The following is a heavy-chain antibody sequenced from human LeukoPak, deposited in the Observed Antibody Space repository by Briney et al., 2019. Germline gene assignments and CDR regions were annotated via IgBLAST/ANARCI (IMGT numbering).Heavy chain of an antibody. CDR3: GARKGDDYGGFFDY. CDR1: GVTFSSYA. Sequence: SCKASGVTFSSYAISWVRQAPGKGLEWVAVISYDADKKQYADSVKGRFTISRDNSKNTLYLQMNSLRAEDTAVYARGARKGDDYGGFFDYWGQGTLVTVSS. CDR2: ISYDADKK. V-gene: IGHV3-30*04. D-gene: IGHD4-23*01. J-gene: IGHJ4*02.